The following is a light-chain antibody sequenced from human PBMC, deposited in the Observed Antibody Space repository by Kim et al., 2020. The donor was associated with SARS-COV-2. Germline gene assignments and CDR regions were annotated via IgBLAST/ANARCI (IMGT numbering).Light chain of an antibody. CDR1: QGISSY. V-gene: IGKV1-8*01. J-gene: IGKJ4*01. Sequence: AIRMTQSPSSLSASTGDRVTITCRASQGISSYLAWYQLKPGKAPELLIYDASTVQSGVPLRFSGSGSGTDFTLTISYLQSEDFATYYCQQYSSYPLTFGGGTKVDIK. CDR2: DAS. CDR3: QQYSSYPLT.